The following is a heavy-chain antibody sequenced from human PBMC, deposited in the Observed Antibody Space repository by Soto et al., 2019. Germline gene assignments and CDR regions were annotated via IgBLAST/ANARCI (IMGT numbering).Heavy chain of an antibody. CDR2: IYYSGST. V-gene: IGHV4-59*01. D-gene: IGHD2-21*02. J-gene: IGHJ3*02. CDR3: ARDGPLPGAFDI. Sequence: QVQLQESGPGLVKPSETLSLTCTVSGGSISRYYWSWIRQPPGKGLEWIGYIYYSGSTNYNPSLKSRVTISVDTSKNQFSMKLSSVTAADKAVYYCARDGPLPGAFDIWGQGTMVTVSS. CDR1: GGSISRYY.